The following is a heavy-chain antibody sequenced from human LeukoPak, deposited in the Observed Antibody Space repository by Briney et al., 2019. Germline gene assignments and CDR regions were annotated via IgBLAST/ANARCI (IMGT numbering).Heavy chain of an antibody. CDR1: GFTFSSYA. Sequence: GGSLRLSCAASGFTFSSYAMSWVRQAPGKGLEWVSGISGSGDNTYYADSVKGRFTISRDNSKNTLYVQVNSLGTEDTAAYYCAKGSYYVSSGSFYFDYWGQGTLVTVSS. V-gene: IGHV3-23*01. CDR2: ISGSGDNT. D-gene: IGHD3-22*01. CDR3: AKGSYYVSSGSFYFDY. J-gene: IGHJ4*02.